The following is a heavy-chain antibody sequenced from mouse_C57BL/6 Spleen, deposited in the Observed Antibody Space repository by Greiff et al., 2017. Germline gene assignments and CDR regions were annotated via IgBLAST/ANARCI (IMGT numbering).Heavy chain of an antibody. CDR2: IYPGSGST. D-gene: IGHD2-3*01. CDR3: AGRIYDGYYDYAMDY. J-gene: IGHJ4*01. V-gene: IGHV1-55*01. CDR1: GYTFTSYW. Sequence: QVQLQQPGAELVKPGASVKMSCKASGYTFTSYWITWVKQRPGQGLEWIGDIYPGSGSTNYNEKFKSKATLTVDTSSSPAYMQLSSLTSEDSAVYYCAGRIYDGYYDYAMDYWGQGTSVTVSS.